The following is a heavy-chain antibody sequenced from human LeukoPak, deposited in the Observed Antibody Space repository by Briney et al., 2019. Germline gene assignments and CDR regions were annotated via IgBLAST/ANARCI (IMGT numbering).Heavy chain of an antibody. D-gene: IGHD5-12*01. CDR3: ARAPRGYSGYDSEPLAFDI. CDR1: GGSISSSSYY. V-gene: IGHV4-39*07. CDR2: IYYSGST. Sequence: SETLSLTCTVSGGSISSSSYYWGWIRQPPGKGLEWIGSIYYSGSTYYNPSLKSRVTISVDTSKNQFSLKLSSVTAADTAVYYCARAPRGYSGYDSEPLAFDIWGQGTMVTVSS. J-gene: IGHJ3*02.